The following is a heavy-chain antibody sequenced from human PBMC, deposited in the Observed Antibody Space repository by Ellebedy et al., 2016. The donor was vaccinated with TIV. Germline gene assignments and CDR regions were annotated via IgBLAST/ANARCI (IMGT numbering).Heavy chain of an antibody. CDR2: ISAYNGNT. CDR3: ARGGRTTGTTAFDY. J-gene: IGHJ4*02. V-gene: IGHV1-18*04. D-gene: IGHD1-1*01. CDR1: GYTFTGYY. Sequence: ASVQVSCXASGYTFTGYYMHWVRHAPGQGLEWMGWISAYNGNTNYAQKLQGRVTMTTDTSTSTAYMELRSLRSDDTAVYYCARGGRTTGTTAFDYWGQGTLVTVSS.